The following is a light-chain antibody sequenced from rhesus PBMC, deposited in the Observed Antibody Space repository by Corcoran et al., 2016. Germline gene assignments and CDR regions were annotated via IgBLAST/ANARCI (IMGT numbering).Light chain of an antibody. V-gene: IGKV1-74*01. CDR3: QYSHATPLT. J-gene: IGKJ4*01. CDR2: MAS. CDR1: ENVNNY. Sequence: DIQMTQSPSSLSASVGDRVTITCRASENVNNYLNWYQQKPGKAPELLIYMASTLLSGVPSRFSGGGSGADYTFTINSLQSEDIATYYCQYSHATPLTFGGGTKVEVK.